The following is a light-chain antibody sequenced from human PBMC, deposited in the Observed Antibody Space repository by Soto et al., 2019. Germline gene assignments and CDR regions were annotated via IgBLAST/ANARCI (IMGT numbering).Light chain of an antibody. J-gene: IGKJ1*01. V-gene: IGKV3-20*01. CDR3: QQYGSSPCT. Sequence: EPVLTQSPGTLSLSPGESATLSWRASQSVSSSYLAWYQQKPGQAPRILIYGESSRATGIPDRFSGSGSGTDLTLTISRLEPEDFAVYYCQQYGSSPCTCGQGTKVDIK. CDR2: GES. CDR1: QSVSSSY.